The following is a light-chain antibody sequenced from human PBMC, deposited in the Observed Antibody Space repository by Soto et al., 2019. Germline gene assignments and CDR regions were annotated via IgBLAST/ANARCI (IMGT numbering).Light chain of an antibody. Sequence: DIVMTQSPDSLAVSLGESATINCKSSQSVLYSSNNRNYLAWYQQKPGQPPKLLIYWASIRESGVPDRFSGSGSGTDFTLTISSLQAEDVAVYYCQQYFSTPWTFGQGTKVDIK. J-gene: IGKJ1*01. CDR1: QSVLYSSNNRNY. CDR2: WAS. V-gene: IGKV4-1*01. CDR3: QQYFSTPWT.